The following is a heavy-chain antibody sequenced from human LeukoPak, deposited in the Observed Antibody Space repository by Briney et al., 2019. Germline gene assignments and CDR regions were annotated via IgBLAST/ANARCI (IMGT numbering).Heavy chain of an antibody. Sequence: SETLSLTCTVSGASISSGRNYWSWIRQPPGKGLEWIGYIYYSGSTNYNPSLKSRVTISVDTSKNQFSLKLNSVTAADTAVYYCARHQASSGSPRFDYWGQGTLVTVSS. D-gene: IGHD3-10*01. V-gene: IGHV4-61*01. CDR3: ARHQASSGSPRFDY. J-gene: IGHJ4*02. CDR1: GASISSGRNY. CDR2: IYYSGST.